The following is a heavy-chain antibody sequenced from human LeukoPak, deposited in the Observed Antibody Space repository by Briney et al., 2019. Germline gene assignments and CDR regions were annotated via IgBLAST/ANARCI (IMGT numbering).Heavy chain of an antibody. D-gene: IGHD6-6*01. J-gene: IGHJ6*03. CDR2: TYYRSKWYN. V-gene: IGHV6-1*01. CDR3: ARVYIEYKNSDYFYYMDV. CDR1: GDSVSSNSAA. Sequence: SQTLSLTCAISGDSVSSNSAAWNWIRQSPSRGLEWLGRTYYRSKWYNDYAVSVKSRITINPDTSKNQFSLQLNSVTPEDTAVYYCARVYIEYKNSDYFYYMDVWGKGTTVTVSS.